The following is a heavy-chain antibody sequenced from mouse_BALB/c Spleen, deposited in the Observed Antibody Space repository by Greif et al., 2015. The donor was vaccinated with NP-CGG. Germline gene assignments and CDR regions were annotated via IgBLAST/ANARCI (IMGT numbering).Heavy chain of an antibody. CDR1: GYTFTSYW. Sequence: VQLQQSGAELVKPGAPVKLSCKASGYTFTSYWMNWVKQRPGRGLEWIGRIDPSGSETHYNQKFKDKATLTVDKSSSTAYIQLSSLTSEDSAVYYCARSGTGTSAYWGQGTLVTVSA. V-gene: IGHV1-69*02. D-gene: IGHD4-1*01. CDR3: ARSGTGTSAY. J-gene: IGHJ3*01. CDR2: IDPSGSET.